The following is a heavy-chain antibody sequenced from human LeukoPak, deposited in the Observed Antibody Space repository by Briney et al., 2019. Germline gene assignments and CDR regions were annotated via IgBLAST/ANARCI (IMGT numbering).Heavy chain of an antibody. V-gene: IGHV3-9*01. Sequence: GRSLRLSCAASGFTFDDYAIHWVRQAPGKGLEWVSGISWNSGSIGYADSVKGRFTISRDNAKNSLYLQMNSLRAEDTALYYCAKDISYDILTGYLDYWGQGTLVTVSS. J-gene: IGHJ4*02. D-gene: IGHD3-9*01. CDR3: AKDISYDILTGYLDY. CDR1: GFTFDDYA. CDR2: ISWNSGSI.